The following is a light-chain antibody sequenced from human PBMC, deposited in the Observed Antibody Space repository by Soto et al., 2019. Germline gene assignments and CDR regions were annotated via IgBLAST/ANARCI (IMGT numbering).Light chain of an antibody. J-gene: IGLJ2*01. Sequence: QAVLTQSPSASASLGASVKFTCTLSSGHSSYAIAWHQQQPEKGPRYLMKLNSDGSHNKGDGIPDRFSGSSSGAERYLTISSLQSEDEADYYCQTWGTGIQVFGGGTKLTVL. CDR1: SGHSSYA. CDR2: LNSDGSH. V-gene: IGLV4-69*01. CDR3: QTWGTGIQV.